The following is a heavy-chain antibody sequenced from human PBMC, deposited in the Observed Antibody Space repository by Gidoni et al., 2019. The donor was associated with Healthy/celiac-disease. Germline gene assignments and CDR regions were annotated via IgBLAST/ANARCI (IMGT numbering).Heavy chain of an antibody. CDR2: ISGSGGST. V-gene: IGHV3-23*01. Sequence: EVQLLESGGGLVQPGGSLRLSCAASGFTFSSYAMSCVRQAPGKGLEWVSVISGSGGSTYYADSVKGRFTISRDNSKNTLYLQMNSLRAEDTAVYYCAKGGATVDYGMDVWGQGTTVTVSS. J-gene: IGHJ6*02. CDR3: AKGGATVDYGMDV. D-gene: IGHD4-17*01. CDR1: GFTFSSYA.